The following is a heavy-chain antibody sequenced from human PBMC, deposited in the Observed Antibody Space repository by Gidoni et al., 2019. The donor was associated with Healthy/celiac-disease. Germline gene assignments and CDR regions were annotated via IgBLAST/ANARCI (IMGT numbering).Heavy chain of an antibody. Sequence: EVQLVESGGGLVQPGGSLRLSCAASGFTFSDYWMHWVRQAPGKGLVWVSRINSDGSSTNYADSVKGRFTISRNSAKNTLFLQMNSLRAEDTAVYYCARDRLHEFQHWGQGTLVTVSS. CDR2: INSDGSST. CDR1: GFTFSDYW. CDR3: ARDRLHEFQH. J-gene: IGHJ1*01. V-gene: IGHV3-74*01.